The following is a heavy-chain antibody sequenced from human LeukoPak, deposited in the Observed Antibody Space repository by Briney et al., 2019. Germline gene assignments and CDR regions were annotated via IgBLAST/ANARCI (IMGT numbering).Heavy chain of an antibody. J-gene: IGHJ4*02. CDR3: ARVVGGNYYGSETDDY. Sequence: GASVKVSCKASGYSFIAYYIHWVRQAPGQGLEWMGWINPNSGGTNYAQKFQGRVTMTRDTSISTAYMELSRLRSDDTAVYFCARVVGGNYYGSETDDYWGQGTLVTVSS. CDR2: INPNSGGT. CDR1: GYSFIAYY. D-gene: IGHD3-10*01. V-gene: IGHV1-2*02.